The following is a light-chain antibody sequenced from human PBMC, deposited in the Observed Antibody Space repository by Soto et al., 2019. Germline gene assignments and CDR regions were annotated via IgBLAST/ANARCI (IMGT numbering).Light chain of an antibody. CDR1: QGIDDW. Sequence: DNKMTQSPSTLSASVGDRVTITCRASQGIDDWLAWYQQKPGKATKLLIYRASTLETGVPSRFSGSGFGTEFTLTISSQQPDDFATYYCQEDNCYVGGGTKVEIK. CDR2: RAS. J-gene: IGKJ4*01. V-gene: IGKV1-5*03. CDR3: QEDNCY.